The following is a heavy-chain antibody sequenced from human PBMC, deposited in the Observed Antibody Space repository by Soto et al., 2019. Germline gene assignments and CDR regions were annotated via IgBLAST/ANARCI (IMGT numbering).Heavy chain of an antibody. V-gene: IGHV4-59*01. CDR3: ARVRGYSYGPNYYYYGMDV. CDR2: IYYSGST. CDR1: GGSISSYY. Sequence: SETLSLTCTVSGGSISSYYWSWIRQPPGKGLEWIGYIYYSGSTNYNPSLKSRVTISVDTSKNQFSLKLSSVTAADTAVYYCARVRGYSYGPNYYYYGMDVWGQGTTVTVSS. D-gene: IGHD5-18*01. J-gene: IGHJ6*02.